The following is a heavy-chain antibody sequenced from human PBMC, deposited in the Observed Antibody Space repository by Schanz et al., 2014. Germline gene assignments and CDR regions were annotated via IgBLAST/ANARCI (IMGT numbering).Heavy chain of an antibody. D-gene: IGHD3-3*01. CDR2: ITAYNGDT. V-gene: IGHV1-18*01. J-gene: IGHJ6*02. CDR3: ASDFWSGYSHYYYGLDV. CDR1: GYTFTSHG. Sequence: QVQLVQSGAEVKKPGASVKVSCKASGYTFTSHGISWVRQAPGQGLEWMGWITAYNGDTNYAQKFQGRVTMTRDMSINTAYMELSRLRSDDSAVYYCASDFWSGYSHYYYGLDVWGQGTTVTVSS.